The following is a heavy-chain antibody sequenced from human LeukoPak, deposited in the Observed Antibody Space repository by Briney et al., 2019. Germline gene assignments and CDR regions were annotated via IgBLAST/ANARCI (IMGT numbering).Heavy chain of an antibody. Sequence: SVKVSCKASGGTFSSYAISWVRQAPGQGLEWMGGIIPIFGTANYAQKFQGRVTITTDESTSTAYMELSSLRSEDTAVYYCARGGYCSSTSCYTAPPGGGNWFDPWGQGTLVTVSS. CDR1: GGTFSSYA. CDR3: ARGGYCSSTSCYTAPPGGGNWFDP. D-gene: IGHD2-2*02. V-gene: IGHV1-69*05. J-gene: IGHJ5*02. CDR2: IIPIFGTA.